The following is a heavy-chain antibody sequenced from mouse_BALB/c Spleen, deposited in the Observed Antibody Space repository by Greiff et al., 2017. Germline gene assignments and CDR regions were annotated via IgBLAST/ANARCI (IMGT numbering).Heavy chain of an antibody. Sequence: EVKLVESGPSLVKPSQTLSLACSVTGDSITSGYWNWIRKFPGNKLEYMGYISYSGSTYYNPSLKSRISITRDTSKNQYYLQLNSVTTEDTATYYCARGVGRGYFDYWGQGTTLTVSS. CDR2: ISYSGST. V-gene: IGHV3-8*02. J-gene: IGHJ2*01. CDR1: GDSITSGY. D-gene: IGHD4-1*01. CDR3: ARGVGRGYFDY.